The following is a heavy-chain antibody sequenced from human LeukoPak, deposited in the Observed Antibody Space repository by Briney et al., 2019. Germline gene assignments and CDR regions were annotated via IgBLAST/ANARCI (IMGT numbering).Heavy chain of an antibody. Sequence: SETLSLTCTVSGGSISSYYWSWIRQPPGKGLEWIGYIYYSGSTNYNPSLKSRVTISVDTSKNQFSLKVSSVTAADTAVYYCARGAARGVTTLDYWGQGTLVTVSS. D-gene: IGHD4-17*01. V-gene: IGHV4-59*01. CDR1: GGSISSYY. CDR2: IYYSGST. J-gene: IGHJ4*02. CDR3: ARGAARGVTTLDY.